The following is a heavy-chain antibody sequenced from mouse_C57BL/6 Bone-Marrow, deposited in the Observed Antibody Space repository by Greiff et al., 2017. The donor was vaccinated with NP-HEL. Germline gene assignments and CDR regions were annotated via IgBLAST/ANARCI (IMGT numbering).Heavy chain of an antibody. CDR3: TKENSYYFGC. CDR1: GFTFSSYA. Sequence: EVKLMESGEGLVKPGGSLKLSCAASGFTFSSYAMSWVRQTPEKRLEWVAYISSGGDYIYYGDTVKGRFTISRDNASNALYLQMSSLKSEDTAMYYYTKENSYYFGCWGPGTTLTVSS. J-gene: IGHJ2*01. V-gene: IGHV5-9-1*02. CDR2: ISSGGDYI.